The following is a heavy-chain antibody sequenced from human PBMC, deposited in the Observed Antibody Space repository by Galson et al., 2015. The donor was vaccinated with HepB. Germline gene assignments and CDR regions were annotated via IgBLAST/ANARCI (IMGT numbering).Heavy chain of an antibody. Sequence: SVKVSCKASGGTFSSYAISWVRQARGQRLEWIGWIVVGSGNTNYAQKFQERVTITRDMSTSTAYMELSSLRSEDTAVYYCAADLYGDYGLDYWGQGTLVTVSS. V-gene: IGHV1-58*02. CDR1: GGTFSSYA. J-gene: IGHJ4*02. D-gene: IGHD4-17*01. CDR3: AADLYGDYGLDY. CDR2: IVVGSGNT.